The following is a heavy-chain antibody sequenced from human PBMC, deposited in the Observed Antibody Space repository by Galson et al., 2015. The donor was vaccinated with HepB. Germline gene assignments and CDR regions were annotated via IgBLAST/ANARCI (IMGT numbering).Heavy chain of an antibody. Sequence: SLRLSCATSGFSFTGNYMSWLRQAPGRGLEWISYISSSGTTTYYADSVKGRFTISRDNAKRSVSLHMRGLRAEDTAVYYCARASIAVQPSSLWYWGQGTLVTVSS. D-gene: IGHD2-15*01. V-gene: IGHV3-11*01. CDR2: ISSSGTTT. J-gene: IGHJ4*01. CDR3: ARASIAVQPSSLWY. CDR1: GFSFTGNY.